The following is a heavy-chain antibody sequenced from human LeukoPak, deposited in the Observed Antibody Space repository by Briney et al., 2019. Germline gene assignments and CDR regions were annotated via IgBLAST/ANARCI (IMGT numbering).Heavy chain of an antibody. CDR1: GGSFSGYY. CDR3: ARMWYSLYYFDY. CDR2: INHSGST. V-gene: IGHV4-34*01. J-gene: IGHJ4*02. D-gene: IGHD1-26*01. Sequence: SETLSLTCAVYGGSFSGYYWSWIRQPPGKGLEWIGEINHSGSTNYNPSLKSRVTISVDTSKNQFSLKPSSVTAADTAVYYCARMWYSLYYFDYWGQGTLVTVSS.